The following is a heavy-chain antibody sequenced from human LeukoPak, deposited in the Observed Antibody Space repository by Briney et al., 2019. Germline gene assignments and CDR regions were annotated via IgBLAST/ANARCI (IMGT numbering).Heavy chain of an antibody. V-gene: IGHV1-46*01. Sequence: GASVKLSCKASGYTFTGYYMHWVRQAPGQGLEWMGVINPSGGSTSYAQKFQGRVTMTRDTSTSTVYMELSSLRSEDTAVYYCARPHYSGYDFAYWGQGTLVTVSS. CDR3: ARPHYSGYDFAY. CDR1: GYTFTGYY. CDR2: INPSGGST. D-gene: IGHD5-12*01. J-gene: IGHJ4*02.